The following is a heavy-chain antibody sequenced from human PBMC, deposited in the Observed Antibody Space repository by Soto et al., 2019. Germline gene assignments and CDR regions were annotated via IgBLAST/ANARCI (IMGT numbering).Heavy chain of an antibody. CDR3: ARHWYGSGTHYPFDS. Sequence: SGTLSLTCTVSDGSISSYYWSWIRQPPGKGLEWIGYIYYSGSTDHNPSLKSRVTISVDTSKNQFSLKLSSVTAADTAVYFCARHWYGSGTHYPFDSWGQGTLVTVSS. V-gene: IGHV4-59*08. J-gene: IGHJ4*02. CDR2: IYYSGST. CDR1: DGSISSYY. D-gene: IGHD3-10*01.